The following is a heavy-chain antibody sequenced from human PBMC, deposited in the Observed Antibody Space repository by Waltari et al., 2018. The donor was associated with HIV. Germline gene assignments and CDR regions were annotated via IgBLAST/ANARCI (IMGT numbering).Heavy chain of an antibody. CDR1: GYTFTGYY. Sequence: QVQLVQSGAEVRKPGASVKVSCKASGYTFTGYYLHWVRQAPGQGLEWMGRIKPNSGGTNYAQKVQARVTMTRDTSIGAAYMELSSLRPNDTAVYYCARVTTVTGDSYFYYGMDVWGQGTTVTVSS. CDR2: IKPNSGGT. D-gene: IGHD4-17*01. J-gene: IGHJ6*02. V-gene: IGHV1-2*06. CDR3: ARVTTVTGDSYFYYGMDV.